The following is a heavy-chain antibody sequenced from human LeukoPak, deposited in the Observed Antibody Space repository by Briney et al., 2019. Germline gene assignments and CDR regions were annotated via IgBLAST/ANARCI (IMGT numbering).Heavy chain of an antibody. J-gene: IGHJ4*02. CDR2: ISWNGGSI. CDR3: ARTGKYYDSSGYYDY. V-gene: IGHV3-9*01. D-gene: IGHD3-22*01. CDR1: GFTFDDYA. Sequence: GRSLRLSCAASGFTFDDYAMHWVRQAPGKGLEWVSGISWNGGSIGYADSVKGRFTISRDNAKNSLYLQMNSLRAEDTALSYCARTGKYYDSSGYYDYWGQGTLVNVSS.